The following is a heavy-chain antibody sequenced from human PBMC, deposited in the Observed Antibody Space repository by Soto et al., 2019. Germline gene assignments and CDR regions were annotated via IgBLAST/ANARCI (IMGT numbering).Heavy chain of an antibody. CDR1: GFTFDDYA. J-gene: IGHJ3*02. D-gene: IGHD6-6*01. CDR2: ISWNSGSI. V-gene: IGHV3-9*01. Sequence: GGSLRLSCAASGFTFDDYAMHRVRQAPGKGLEWVSGISWNSGSIGYADSVKGRFTISRDNAKNSLYLQMNSLRAEDTALYYCAKDRGSSSSYDFDIWGQGTMVTVSS. CDR3: AKDRGSSSSYDFDI.